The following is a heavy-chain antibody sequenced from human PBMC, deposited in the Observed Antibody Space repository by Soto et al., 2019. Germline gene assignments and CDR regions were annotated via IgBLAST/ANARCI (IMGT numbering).Heavy chain of an antibody. Sequence: QVQLQQWGAGLLKPSETLSLTCAVYGGSFSGYYWSWIRQPPGKGLEWIGEINHSGSTNYNPSLKSRVTRAVDTSKNQFSLKLSSVTAADTAVYYCARAGYSYGWSTIDYWGQGTLVTVSS. J-gene: IGHJ4*02. V-gene: IGHV4-34*01. CDR2: INHSGST. CDR3: ARAGYSYGWSTIDY. CDR1: GGSFSGYY. D-gene: IGHD5-18*01.